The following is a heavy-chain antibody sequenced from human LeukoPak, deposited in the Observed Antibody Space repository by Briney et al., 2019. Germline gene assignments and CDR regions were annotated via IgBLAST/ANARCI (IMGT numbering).Heavy chain of an antibody. CDR1: GFTFSSYA. D-gene: IGHD5-18*01. J-gene: IGHJ6*03. CDR2: ISSNGGST. V-gene: IGHV3-64*01. CDR3: ARDVRGYSYGSYYYYHYYMDV. Sequence: GGSLRLSCAASGFTFSSYAMHWVRQAPGKGLEYVSAISSNGGSTYYANSVKGRFTISRDNSKNTLYLQMGSLRAEDMAVYYCARDVRGYSYGSYYYYHYYMDVWGKGSTVTVSS.